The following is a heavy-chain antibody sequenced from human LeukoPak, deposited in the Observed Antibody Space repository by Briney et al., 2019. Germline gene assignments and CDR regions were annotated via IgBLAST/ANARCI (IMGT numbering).Heavy chain of an antibody. J-gene: IGHJ6*04. D-gene: IGHD6-13*01. CDR2: ISYDGSNK. V-gene: IGHV3-30*18. Sequence: GGSLRLSCAASGFTFSSYGMHWVRQAPGKGLAWVAVISYDGSNKYYADSVKGRFTISRDNSKNTLYLQMNSLRAEDTAVYYCAKDMVAAAGVLTYYFYYYGMDVWGKGTTVTVSS. CDR3: AKDMVAAAGVLTYYFYYYGMDV. CDR1: GFTFSSYG.